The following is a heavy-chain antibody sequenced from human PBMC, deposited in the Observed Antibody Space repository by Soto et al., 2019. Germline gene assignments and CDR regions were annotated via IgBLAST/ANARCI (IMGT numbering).Heavy chain of an antibody. V-gene: IGHV3-23*01. D-gene: IGHD6-13*01. J-gene: IGHJ4*02. CDR2: ISDSGDST. CDR3: AKSTSSWYASYFDS. Sequence: EVQLLESGGGLVQPGGSLRLSCAASGFTFSTYAMIWVRQAPGKGLEWVSTISDSGDSTYYADSVKGWFTISRDNSKNTLILHMNRLRAEDTAPFYCAKSTSSWYASYFDSWGQGTLVTVSS. CDR1: GFTFSTYA.